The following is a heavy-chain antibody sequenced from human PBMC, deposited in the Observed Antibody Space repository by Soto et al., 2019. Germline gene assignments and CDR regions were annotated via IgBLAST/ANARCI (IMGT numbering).Heavy chain of an antibody. J-gene: IGHJ3*02. CDR1: GYTFTSYG. V-gene: IGHV1-18*01. CDR2: ISAYNGNT. D-gene: IGHD2-2*01. Sequence: ASVKVSCKASGYTFTSYGISWVRQAPGQGLEWMGWISAYNGNTNYAQKLQGRVTMTTDTSTSTAYMELRSLRSDDTAVYYCARDDLVVPADAFDIWGQGTMVTVSS. CDR3: ARDDLVVPADAFDI.